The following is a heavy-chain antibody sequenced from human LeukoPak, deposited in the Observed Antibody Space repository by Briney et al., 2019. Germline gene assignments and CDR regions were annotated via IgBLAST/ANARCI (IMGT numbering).Heavy chain of an antibody. D-gene: IGHD1-26*01. V-gene: IGHV1-69*13. CDR1: GGTFSSYA. Sequence: SVKVSFKSTGGTFSSYAINWVRQPPGQGLEWMGGIIPIFGTANYAQKFQGRVMITAEESTNTPYMELSSLRTEETAIYYCARDNSVGDNAGWFDPWGQGTLVSVSS. J-gene: IGHJ5*02. CDR2: IIPIFGTA. CDR3: ARDNSVGDNAGWFDP.